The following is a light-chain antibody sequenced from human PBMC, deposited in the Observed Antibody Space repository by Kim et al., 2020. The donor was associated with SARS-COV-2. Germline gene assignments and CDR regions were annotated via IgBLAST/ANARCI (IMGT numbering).Light chain of an antibody. J-gene: IGKJ5*01. CDR3: QQYGSLPLGT. Sequence: IVLTQSPGTLSLSPGDRATLSCRASPRLSRNDVAWYQQKPGQAPRLLIYGASSRATGIPDRFSGSGSGTDFTLTIRRLEPEDFAVYLCQQYGSLPLGTFGQGTRLEIK. V-gene: IGKV3-20*01. CDR1: PRLSRND. CDR2: GAS.